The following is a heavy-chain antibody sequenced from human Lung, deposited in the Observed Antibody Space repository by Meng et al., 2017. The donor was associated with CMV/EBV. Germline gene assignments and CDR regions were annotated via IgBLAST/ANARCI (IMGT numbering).Heavy chain of an antibody. J-gene: IGHJ6*02. Sequence: SCAASGFTVRNNYMSWVRQAPGKGLERVSVIYSDGYTYYADSVKGRFTISRDNSKDTLYLQMNSLRPEDTAVYYCVKGIYPRTYYYYYCGLDVWGQGXSVTVSS. CDR1: GFTVRNNY. CDR2: IYSDGYT. CDR3: VKGIYPRTYYYYYCGLDV. D-gene: IGHD1-7*01. V-gene: IGHV3-53*05.